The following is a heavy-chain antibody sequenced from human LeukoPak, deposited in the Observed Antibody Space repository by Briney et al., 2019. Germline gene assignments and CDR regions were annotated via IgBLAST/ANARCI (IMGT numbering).Heavy chain of an antibody. CDR3: ARASIVVVPAAMNWFDP. CDR1: GYTFTGYY. J-gene: IGHJ5*02. V-gene: IGHV1-2*02. CDR2: INPNSGGT. Sequence: APVKVSCKASGYTFTGYYMHWVRQAPGQGLEWMGWINPNSGGTNYAQKFQGRVTMTRDTSISTAYMELSRLRSDDTAVYYCARASIVVVPAAMNWFDPWGQGTLVTVSS. D-gene: IGHD2-2*01.